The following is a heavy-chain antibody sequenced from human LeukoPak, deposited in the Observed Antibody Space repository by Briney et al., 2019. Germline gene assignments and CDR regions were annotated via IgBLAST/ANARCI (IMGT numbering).Heavy chain of an antibody. CDR1: GSTFSRYY. CDR3: AKGGPSDTAMDFLFDY. J-gene: IGHJ4*02. V-gene: IGHV3-30*18. Sequence: GGSLRLSCAASGSTFSRYYMHWVRQAPGKGLEWVAVISYDGNNKYYADSVKGRFTISRDNSKNTVYLQMNSLRGEDTAVYYCAKGGPSDTAMDFLFDYWGQGTLVTVSS. D-gene: IGHD5-18*01. CDR2: ISYDGNNK.